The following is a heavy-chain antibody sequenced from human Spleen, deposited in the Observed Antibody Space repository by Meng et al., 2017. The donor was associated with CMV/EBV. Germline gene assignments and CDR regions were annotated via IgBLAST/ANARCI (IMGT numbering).Heavy chain of an antibody. CDR1: GGSISSSSYY. CDR3: ARDGPLYAYYDFWSGYYVPYYGMDV. J-gene: IGHJ6*02. Sequence: GSLRLSCTVSGGSISSSSYYWGWIRQPPGKGLEWIGSIYYSGSTYYNPSLKSRVTISVDTSKNQFSLKLSSVTAADTAVYYCARDGPLYAYYDFWSGYYVPYYGMDVWGQGTTVTVSS. CDR2: IYYSGST. D-gene: IGHD3-3*01. V-gene: IGHV4-39*07.